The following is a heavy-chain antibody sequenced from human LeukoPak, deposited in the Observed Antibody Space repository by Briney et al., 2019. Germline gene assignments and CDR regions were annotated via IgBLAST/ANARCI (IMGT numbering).Heavy chain of an antibody. CDR3: ARHFRGVTPWVDWFDP. D-gene: IGHD3-10*01. J-gene: IGHJ5*02. Sequence: PSETLSLTCAVSGGSITSSNWWNWVRQPPGMGLEWIGEIYHTGSTYYNPSLKSRVTISVDTSKNQFSLKLSSVTAADTAVYYCARHFRGVTPWVDWFDPWGQGTLVTVSS. V-gene: IGHV4-4*02. CDR2: IYHTGST. CDR1: GGSITSSNW.